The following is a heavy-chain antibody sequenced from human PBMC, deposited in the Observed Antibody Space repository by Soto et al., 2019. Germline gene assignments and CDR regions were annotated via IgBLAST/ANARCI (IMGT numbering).Heavy chain of an antibody. Sequence: SVKVSCKASGGTFSTYTITWVRQAPGQGLEWMGRIIPIIGIINYAQKFQGRVTISADKFTGTAYMELIGLRSDDTAVYYCAGDPDSHYNDSHASSYPWGQGTLVTVSS. D-gene: IGHD4-4*01. CDR1: GGTFSTYT. CDR2: IIPIIGII. J-gene: IGHJ5*02. V-gene: IGHV1-69*04. CDR3: AGDPDSHYNDSHASSYP.